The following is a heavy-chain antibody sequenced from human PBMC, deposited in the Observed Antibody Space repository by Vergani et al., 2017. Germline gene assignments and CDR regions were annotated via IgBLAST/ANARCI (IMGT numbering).Heavy chain of an antibody. V-gene: IGHV5-51*01. CDR2: IYPGDSDT. CDR1: GYSFTSYW. J-gene: IGHJ5*02. CDR3: ARRPSGGWGAGNWFDP. Sequence: EVQLVQSGAEVKKPGESLKISCKGSGYSFTSYWIGWVRQMPGKGLEWMGIIYPGDSDTRYSPSFQGQVTISADKSISTAYLQWSSLKASYPAMYYWARRPSGGWGAGNWFDPWGQGTLVTVSS. D-gene: IGHD7-27*01.